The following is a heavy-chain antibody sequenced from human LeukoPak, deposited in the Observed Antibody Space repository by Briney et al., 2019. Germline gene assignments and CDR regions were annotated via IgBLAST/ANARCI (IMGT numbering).Heavy chain of an antibody. J-gene: IGHJ3*02. Sequence: GGSLGLSCAASGFTFSSYAMHWVRQAPGKGLEWVAVISYDGSNKYYADSVKGRFTISRDNSKNTLYLQMNSLRAEDTAVYYCARAAFFDFCSSTSCYWAFDIWGQGTMVTVSS. CDR3: ARAAFFDFCSSTSCYWAFDI. CDR1: GFTFSSYA. V-gene: IGHV3-30-3*01. D-gene: IGHD2-2*01. CDR2: ISYDGSNK.